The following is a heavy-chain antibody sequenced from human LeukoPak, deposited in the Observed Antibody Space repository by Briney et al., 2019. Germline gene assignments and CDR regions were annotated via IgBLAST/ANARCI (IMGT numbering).Heavy chain of an antibody. V-gene: IGHV3-7*01. J-gene: IGHJ3*02. CDR2: IKQDETEK. CDR1: GFTFSNYW. CDR3: AREGNRRAFDI. Sequence: PGGSLRLSCAASGFTFSNYWMRCVRQAPGKGLEWVANIKQDETEKDYVDSVKGRFTISRGNAKNSLYLQMNSLRNEDTAVYYCAREGNRRAFDIWGQGTMVTASS. D-gene: IGHD1-14*01.